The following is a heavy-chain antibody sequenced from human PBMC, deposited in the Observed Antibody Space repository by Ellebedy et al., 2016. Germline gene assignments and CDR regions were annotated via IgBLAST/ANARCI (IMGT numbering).Heavy chain of an antibody. CDR1: GFTFSSYA. J-gene: IGHJ4*02. V-gene: IGHV3-33*01. D-gene: IGHD2-15*01. CDR2: TWSDGSNE. CDR3: ARDLPTVVDPAGVLDY. Sequence: GESLKISCAASGFTFSSYAMHWVRQAPGKGLEWVAVTWSDGSNEYYADSVKGRFTISRDNSESTVFLQMDGLRAEDTAVYFCARDLPTVVDPAGVLDYWGQGTLVTVSS.